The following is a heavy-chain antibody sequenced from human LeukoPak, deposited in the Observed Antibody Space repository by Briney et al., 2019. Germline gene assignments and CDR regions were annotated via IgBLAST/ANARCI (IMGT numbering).Heavy chain of an antibody. CDR1: GGSFSGYY. CDR2: INHSGST. Sequence: SETLSLTCAVYGGSFSGYYWSWIRQPPGKGLEWIGEINHSGSTNYNPSLKSRVTISVDTSKNQFSLKLSSVTAADTAVYYCARALYSHVIKVYYFDYWGQGTLVTVSS. V-gene: IGHV4-34*01. CDR3: ARALYSHVIKVYYFDY. J-gene: IGHJ4*02. D-gene: IGHD6-13*01.